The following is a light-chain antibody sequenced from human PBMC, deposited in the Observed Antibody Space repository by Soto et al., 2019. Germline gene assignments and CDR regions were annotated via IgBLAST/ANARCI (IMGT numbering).Light chain of an antibody. Sequence: DIQLTQSPSLLSASVGDRVTITCRASQGITNNLAWYQQKPGKAPKLLIYGAITLQSGVPSRFSGSGSGTQFTLTITSLQPEDCATYYCQHLYSYPITFGQGTRLEIK. CDR3: QHLYSYPIT. CDR1: QGITNN. CDR2: GAI. V-gene: IGKV1-9*01. J-gene: IGKJ5*01.